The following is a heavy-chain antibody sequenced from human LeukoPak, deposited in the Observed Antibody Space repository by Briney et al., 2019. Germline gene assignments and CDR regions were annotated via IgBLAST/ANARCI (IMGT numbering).Heavy chain of an antibody. Sequence: GGSLRLSCAASGFTFSSYSMNWVRQAPGKGLEWVSYISSSSSTIYYADSVKGRFTISRDNSKNTLYLQMNSLRAEDTAVYYCAKVEYQLLYGLGYWGQGTLVTVSS. J-gene: IGHJ4*02. V-gene: IGHV3-48*01. D-gene: IGHD2-2*02. CDR3: AKVEYQLLYGLGY. CDR1: GFTFSSYS. CDR2: ISSSSSTI.